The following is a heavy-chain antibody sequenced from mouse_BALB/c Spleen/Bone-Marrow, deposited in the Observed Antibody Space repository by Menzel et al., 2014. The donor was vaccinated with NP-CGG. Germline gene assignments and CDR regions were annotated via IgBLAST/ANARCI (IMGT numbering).Heavy chain of an antibody. Sequence: VQLQQPGAELVKPGASVKLSCTASGFNIKDTYMHWVKQRPEQGLEWIGRIDPANGNTKYDPKFQGKATITADTSSSTAYLQLSSLTSEDTAVYYCARFPYDYGGGDYWGQGTTLTVSS. CDR3: ARFPYDYGGGDY. J-gene: IGHJ2*01. D-gene: IGHD2-4*01. V-gene: IGHV14-3*02. CDR1: GFNIKDTY. CDR2: IDPANGNT.